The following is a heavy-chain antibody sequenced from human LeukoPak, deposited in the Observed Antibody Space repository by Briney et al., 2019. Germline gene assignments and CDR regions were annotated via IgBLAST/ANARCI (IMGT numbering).Heavy chain of an antibody. CDR3: AREYSSGWYVDY. J-gene: IGHJ4*02. CDR2: INPSGGST. V-gene: IGHV1-46*01. D-gene: IGHD6-19*01. CDR1: GYTFTSYY. Sequence: ASVKVSCKASGYTFTSYYMHWVRQAPGQGLEWMGIINPSGGSTSYAQKFQGRVTMTRDTSTSTVYMGLSSLRSEDTAVYYCAREYSSGWYVDYWGQGTLVTVSS.